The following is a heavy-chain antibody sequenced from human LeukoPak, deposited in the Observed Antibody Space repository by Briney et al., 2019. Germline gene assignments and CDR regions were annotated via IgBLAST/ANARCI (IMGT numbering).Heavy chain of an antibody. D-gene: IGHD1-7*01. CDR2: INPNSGGT. CDR3: ARGPLELLSLPLANFDY. Sequence: GASVKVSCKASGYTFTGYYMHWVRQAPGQGLEWMGWINPNSGGTNYAQKFQGRVTMTRDTSISTAYMELSRLRSDDTAVYYCARGPLELLSLPLANFDYWGQGTLVTVSS. V-gene: IGHV1-2*02. J-gene: IGHJ4*02. CDR1: GYTFTGYY.